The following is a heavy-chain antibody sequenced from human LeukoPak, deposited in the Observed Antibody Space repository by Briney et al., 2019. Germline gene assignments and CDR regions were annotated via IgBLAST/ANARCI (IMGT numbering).Heavy chain of an antibody. CDR3: ARGRGGSGRRDGYKGYFEY. CDR1: GGSFSSYY. D-gene: IGHD5-24*01. J-gene: IGHJ4*02. Sequence: PSESLSLTCAVYGGSFSSYYWSWIRQPPGKGLEWIGAINPSGSTNSNPSLKSRVTISVDTSKNQFSLKLSSVTAADTAVYYCARGRGGSGRRDGYKGYFEYWGQRTLVSVSS. CDR2: INPSGST. V-gene: IGHV4-34*01.